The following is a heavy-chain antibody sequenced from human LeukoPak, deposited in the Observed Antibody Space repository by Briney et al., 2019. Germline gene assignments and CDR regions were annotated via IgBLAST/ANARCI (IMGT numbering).Heavy chain of an antibody. Sequence: SETLSLTCTVSGGIISSSSYYWGWIRQPPGKGLEWIGRIYYSGSTYYNPSLKSRVTISVVTSQSQLCPRLHHVTGHDRAVYYGASNVRFLEWLSSYYFHEGGQGTLVTLSS. V-gene: IGHV4-39*01. CDR3: ASNVRFLEWLSSYYFHE. CDR2: IYYSGST. D-gene: IGHD3-3*01. J-gene: IGHJ4*02. CDR1: GGIISSSSYY.